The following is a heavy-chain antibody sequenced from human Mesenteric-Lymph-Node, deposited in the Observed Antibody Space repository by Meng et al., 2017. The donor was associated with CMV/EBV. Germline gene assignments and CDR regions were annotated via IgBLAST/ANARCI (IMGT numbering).Heavy chain of an antibody. CDR3: AKGGYSTKGPIDY. J-gene: IGHJ4*02. V-gene: IGHV1-46*01. D-gene: IGHD4-11*01. Sequence: KGSGYSFTSYWISWVRQAPGQGLEWMGIINLSGGSTSYPQKFQGRVTMTRDTTTSTVYMELSSLRFEDTAVYYCAKGGYSTKGPIDYWGQGTLVTVSS. CDR1: GYSFTSYW. CDR2: INLSGGST.